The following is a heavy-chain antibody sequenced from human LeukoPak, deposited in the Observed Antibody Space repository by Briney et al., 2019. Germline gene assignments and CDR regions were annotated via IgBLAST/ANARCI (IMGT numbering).Heavy chain of an antibody. Sequence: ASVKVSCKASGYTFTAYYMHWVRQAPGQGLEWMGWINPNSGGTNYAQKFQGRVTMTRDTSISTAYMELSRLRSDDTAVYYCAREEVTTPHYFDYWGQGTLVTVSS. V-gene: IGHV1-2*02. CDR2: INPNSGGT. CDR3: AREEVTTPHYFDY. D-gene: IGHD4-17*01. CDR1: GYTFTAYY. J-gene: IGHJ4*02.